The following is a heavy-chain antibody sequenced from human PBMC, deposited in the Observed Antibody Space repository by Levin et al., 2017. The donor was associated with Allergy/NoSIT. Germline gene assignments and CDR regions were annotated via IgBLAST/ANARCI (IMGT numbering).Heavy chain of an antibody. CDR1: GGSFSGYY. J-gene: IGHJ6*03. Sequence: SETLSLTCAVYGGSFSGYYWSWIRQPPGKGLEWLGEINHSGSTNYDPSLKSRVSISVDTSKNQFSLKLSSVTAAGTAVYYCARGGQTGQTPRKPASLWSDYYMRGGGRDDNYYYMDVWGKGTTVTVSS. CDR2: INHSGST. CDR3: ARGGQTGQTPRKPASLWSDYYMRGGGRDDNYYYMDV. D-gene: IGHD3-3*01. V-gene: IGHV4-34*01.